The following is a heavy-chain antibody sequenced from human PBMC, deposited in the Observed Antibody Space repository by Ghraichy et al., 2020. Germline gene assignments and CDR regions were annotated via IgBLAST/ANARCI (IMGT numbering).Heavy chain of an antibody. V-gene: IGHV4-34*01. CDR1: GGSFSGYY. Sequence: SETLSLTCAVYGGSFSGYYWNWIRQPPGKRLESLGDISHSGGTNYNPSLRSRLTISVDTSKNQFSLKLSSVTAADTAVYYCARSSSSYDNSGWYKEAGQVPYWGQGTLVTVYS. CDR2: ISHSGGT. CDR3: ARSSSSYDNSGWYKEAGQVPY. D-gene: IGHD6-19*01. J-gene: IGHJ4*02.